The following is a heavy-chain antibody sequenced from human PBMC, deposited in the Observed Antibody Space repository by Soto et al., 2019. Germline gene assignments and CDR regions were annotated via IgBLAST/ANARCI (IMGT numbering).Heavy chain of an antibody. D-gene: IGHD3-3*01. V-gene: IGHV3-48*01. CDR1: GITFSSYS. CDR2: ISSSSSTI. Sequence: GGSLRLSCAASGITFSSYSMNWVRQAPGKGLEWVSYISSSSSTIYYADSVKGRFTISRDNAKNSLYLQMNSLRAEDTAVYYCARGSLRFLEWLGVLYFDYWGQGTLVTVSS. J-gene: IGHJ4*02. CDR3: ARGSLRFLEWLGVLYFDY.